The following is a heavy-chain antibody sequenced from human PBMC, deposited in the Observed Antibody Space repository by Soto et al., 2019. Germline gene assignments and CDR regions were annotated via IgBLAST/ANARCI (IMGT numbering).Heavy chain of an antibody. D-gene: IGHD3-22*01. CDR1: GFTFSSYA. CDR2: ISGSGGST. V-gene: IGHV3-23*01. Sequence: GGSLRLSCAASGFTFSSYAMSWVRQAPGKGLEWVSAISGSGGSTYYADSVKGRFTISRDNAKKSLYLQMNSLRAEDTAVYFCARGDYYDSSGPFSDAFDVWGQGTLVT. J-gene: IGHJ3*01. CDR3: ARGDYYDSSGPFSDAFDV.